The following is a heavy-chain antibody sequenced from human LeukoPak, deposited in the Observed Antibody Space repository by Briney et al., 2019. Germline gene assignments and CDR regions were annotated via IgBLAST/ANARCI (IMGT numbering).Heavy chain of an antibody. CDR2: IHYSGTT. Sequence: SSQSLSLTCTVSRGAIFSGDYSWSWIRQAPGRCLEWIGCIHYSGTTHYNPSCKTRCTTSLNTSNNQFFLKLTAVTAAGTAVYYCARVSGRYYYGMYVWGQGTTVTVSS. J-gene: IGHJ6*02. CDR3: ARVSGRYYYGMYV. V-gene: IGHV4-30-4*01. CDR1: RGAIFSGDYS. D-gene: IGHD6-25*01.